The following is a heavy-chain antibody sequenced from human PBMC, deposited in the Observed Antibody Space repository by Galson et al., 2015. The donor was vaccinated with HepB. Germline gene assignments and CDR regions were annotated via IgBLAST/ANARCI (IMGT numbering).Heavy chain of an antibody. D-gene: IGHD3-3*01. J-gene: IGHJ4*02. CDR3: AKDPDFGFYSEKSTTFDY. CDR1: GFSFDTYA. Sequence: SLRLSCAASGFSFDTYAMSWVRQAPGKGLEWVSSISGGGHNTYYADAVRGRFTTSRDNSNNTVYLQMNSLRGEDTAMYYCAKDPDFGFYSEKSTTFDYWGRGTLVTVSS. V-gene: IGHV3-23*01. CDR2: ISGGGHNT.